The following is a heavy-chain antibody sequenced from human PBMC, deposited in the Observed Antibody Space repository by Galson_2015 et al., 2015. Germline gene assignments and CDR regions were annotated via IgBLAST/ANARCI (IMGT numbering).Heavy chain of an antibody. CDR1: GYTFTSYA. D-gene: IGHD2-8*02. CDR2: INAGNGNT. V-gene: IGHV1-3*01. J-gene: IGHJ4*02. Sequence: SVKVSCKASGYTFTSYAMHWVRQAPGQRLEWMGWINAGNGNTKYSQKFQGRVTITRDTSASTAYMELGSLRSEDTAVYYCARDFGLYCTGGVCLYDYWGQGTLVTVSS. CDR3: ARDFGLYCTGGVCLYDY.